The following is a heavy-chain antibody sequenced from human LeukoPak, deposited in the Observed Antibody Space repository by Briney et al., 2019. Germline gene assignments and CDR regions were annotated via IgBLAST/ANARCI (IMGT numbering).Heavy chain of an antibody. CDR1: GYTFTSYG. CDR2: ISAYNGNT. V-gene: IGHV1-18*01. D-gene: IGHD3-22*01. CDR3: ARSVLNYYDSSGYYSVNWFDP. Sequence: ASVTVSCKASGYTFTSYGISWVRQAPGQGLEWMGWISAYNGNTNYAQKLQGRVTMTTDTSTSTAYMELRSLRSDDTAVYYCARSVLNYYDSSGYYSVNWFDPWGQGTLVTVSS. J-gene: IGHJ5*02.